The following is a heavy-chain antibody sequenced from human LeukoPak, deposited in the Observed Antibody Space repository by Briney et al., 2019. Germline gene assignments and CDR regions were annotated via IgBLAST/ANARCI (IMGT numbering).Heavy chain of an antibody. V-gene: IGHV3-11*04. CDR2: ISSSGSTI. J-gene: IGHJ5*02. Sequence: GGSLRLSCAASGFTFSDYYMSWIRQAPGKGLEWVSYISSSGSTIYHADSVKGRFTISRDNAKNSLYLQMNSLRAEDTAVYYCARVSSSGWYDFNWFDPWGQGTLVTVSS. D-gene: IGHD6-19*01. CDR1: GFTFSDYY. CDR3: ARVSSSGWYDFNWFDP.